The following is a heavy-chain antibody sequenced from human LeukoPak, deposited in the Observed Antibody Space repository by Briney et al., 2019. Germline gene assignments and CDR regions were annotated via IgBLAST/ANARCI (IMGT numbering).Heavy chain of an antibody. V-gene: IGHV4-34*01. J-gene: IGHJ6*03. CDR2: INHSGST. Sequence: PSETLSLTCAVYGGSFSGYYWSWIRQPPGKGLEWIGEINHSGSTNYNPSLKSRVTISVDTSKNQFSLKLSSVTAADTAVYYCAFLNYYYMDGWGKRTTVTVSS. CDR1: GGSFSGYY. CDR3: AFLNYYYMDG.